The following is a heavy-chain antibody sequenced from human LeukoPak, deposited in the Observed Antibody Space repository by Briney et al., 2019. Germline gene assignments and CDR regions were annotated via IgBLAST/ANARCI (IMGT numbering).Heavy chain of an antibody. Sequence: PGGSLRLSCAASGFTFSSYWMHWVRQAPGKGLVWVSRINSDGSSTSYADSVKGRFTISRDNAKNSVYLEMNGLRVEDTAVYYCARDGVGVGSTKLDYWGQGTLVTVSS. CDR3: ARDGVGVGSTKLDY. CDR1: GFTFSSYW. CDR2: INSDGSST. D-gene: IGHD1-26*01. V-gene: IGHV3-74*01. J-gene: IGHJ4*02.